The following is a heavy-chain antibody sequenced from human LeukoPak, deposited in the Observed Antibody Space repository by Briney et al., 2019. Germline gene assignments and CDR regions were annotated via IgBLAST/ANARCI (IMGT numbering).Heavy chain of an antibody. J-gene: IGHJ4*02. CDR2: IVVGNGNT. CDR3: AADGFYSPNDY. CDR1: GFTFTSSA. D-gene: IGHD3-3*01. V-gene: IGHV1-58*01. Sequence: SVKVSCKASGFTFTSSAVQWVRQARGQCFERIGWIVVGNGNTNYAQKFQERVTITRDMSTSTAYMELSSLRSEDTAVYYCAADGFYSPNDYWGQGTLVTVSS.